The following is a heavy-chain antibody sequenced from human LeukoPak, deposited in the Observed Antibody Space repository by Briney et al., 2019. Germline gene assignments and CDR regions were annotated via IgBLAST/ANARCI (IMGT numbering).Heavy chain of an antibody. Sequence: ASLKVSCKASGYTLTGYYMHWVRQSPGQGREGLGWINPTSGGTNYAQKFQGKVTMTRDTSISTAYMELSRLRTDDAAVYYCSRGLYCGGDCQGAFDIWGQGTMVTVSS. V-gene: IGHV1-2*02. D-gene: IGHD2-21*02. J-gene: IGHJ3*02. CDR3: SRGLYCGGDCQGAFDI. CDR1: GYTLTGYY. CDR2: INPTSGGT.